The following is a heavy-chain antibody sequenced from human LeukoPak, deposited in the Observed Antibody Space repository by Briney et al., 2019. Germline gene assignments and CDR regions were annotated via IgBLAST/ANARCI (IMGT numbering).Heavy chain of an antibody. Sequence: GGSLRLSCAASGFTFSSYPMLWVRQAPGKGLEYVSAISTDGDSTYYANSLKGRFTISRDNSKNTLYLQMGSLRAEDTAVYYCARGLRNTDTFDIWGQGTMVTVSS. CDR2: ISTDGDST. V-gene: IGHV3-64*01. CDR1: GFTFSSYP. J-gene: IGHJ3*02. CDR3: ARGLRNTDTFDI.